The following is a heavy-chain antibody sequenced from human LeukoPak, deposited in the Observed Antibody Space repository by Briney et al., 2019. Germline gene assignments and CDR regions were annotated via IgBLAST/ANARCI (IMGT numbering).Heavy chain of an antibody. CDR2: IYSGGST. J-gene: IGHJ4*02. V-gene: IGHV3-53*01. CDR1: GFTFSTYS. Sequence: GGSLRLSXAASGFTFSTYSMNWVRQAPGKGLEWVSVIYSGGSTYYAASVEGRFTISRDNSKNTVYLQMNSLRVEDTAVYYCARAGPIDYWGQGTLVTVSS. CDR3: ARAGPIDY.